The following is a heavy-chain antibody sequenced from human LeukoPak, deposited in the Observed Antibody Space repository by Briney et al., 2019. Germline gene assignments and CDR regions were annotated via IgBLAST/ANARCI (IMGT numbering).Heavy chain of an antibody. V-gene: IGHV3-7*03. CDR1: GFTFSSYW. D-gene: IGHD3-10*01. J-gene: IGHJ6*04. CDR2: IKQDGSEK. CDR3: ARVPYYGSGSYYNAPDYYYYGMDV. Sequence: GGSLRLSCAASGFTFSSYWMGWVRQAPGKGLEWVANIKQDGSEKYYVDSVKGRFTISRDNAKNSLYLQMNSLRAEDTAVYYCARVPYYGSGSYYNAPDYYYYGMDVWGKGTTVTVSS.